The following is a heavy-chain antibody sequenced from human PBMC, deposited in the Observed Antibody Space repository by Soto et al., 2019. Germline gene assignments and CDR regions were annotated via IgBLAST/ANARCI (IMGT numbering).Heavy chain of an antibody. J-gene: IGHJ3*01. V-gene: IGHV3-33*01. CDR1: GFSFSNYG. CDR3: VRDSEWELTNGFGV. D-gene: IGHD1-7*01. CDR2: TWYDGSTT. Sequence: QVHLVESGGGVVQPGTSLRLSCAASGFSFSNYGMHWVRQAPGKGLEWVAVTWYDGSTTYYADSVRGRFTVSRDNPKNQLYLQMDSLRDEDTAVYFCVRDSEWELTNGFGVWGQGTTVIVSS.